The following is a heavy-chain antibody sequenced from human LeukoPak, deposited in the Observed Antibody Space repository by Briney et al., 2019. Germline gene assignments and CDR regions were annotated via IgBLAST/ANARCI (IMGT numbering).Heavy chain of an antibody. CDR1: GYTFTSYY. J-gene: IGHJ6*02. D-gene: IGHD3-10*01. CDR3: AREVWFGEAHYYGMDV. Sequence: ASVKVSCKASGYTFTSYYMHWVRQAPGQGLEWMGIINPSGGSTSYAQKFQGRVTMTRDTSTSTVYMELSSLRSEDTAVYYCAREVWFGEAHYYGMDVWGQGTTVTVSS. CDR2: INPSGGST. V-gene: IGHV1-46*01.